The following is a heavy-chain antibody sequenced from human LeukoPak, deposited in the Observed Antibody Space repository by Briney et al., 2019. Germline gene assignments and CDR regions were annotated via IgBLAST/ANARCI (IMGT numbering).Heavy chain of an antibody. J-gene: IGHJ1*01. D-gene: IGHD4-17*01. CDR3: ARPTTVTTHYFQH. Sequence: SETLSLTCSVSGGSISGYYWTWIRQPPGKGLEWIGEINHSGSTNYNPSLKSRVTISVDTSKNQFSLRLTSVTAADTALYYCARPTTVTTHYFQHWGQGTLVTVSS. CDR1: GGSISGYY. CDR2: INHSGST. V-gene: IGHV4-34*01.